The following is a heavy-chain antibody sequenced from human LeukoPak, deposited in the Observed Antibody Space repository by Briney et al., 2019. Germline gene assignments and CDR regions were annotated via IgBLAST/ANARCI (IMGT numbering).Heavy chain of an antibody. CDR2: INPNSGGT. CDR3: ARVVTGYYYYYMDV. D-gene: IGHD2-21*02. V-gene: IGHV1-2*02. CDR1: GYTFTGYY. Sequence: ASVKVSCKASGYTFTGYYMHWVRQAPGQGLEWMGWINPNSGGTNYAQKFQGRVTMTRDTSISTAYMELSRLRSDDTAVYYWARVVTGYYYYYMDVWGKGTTVTVSS. J-gene: IGHJ6*03.